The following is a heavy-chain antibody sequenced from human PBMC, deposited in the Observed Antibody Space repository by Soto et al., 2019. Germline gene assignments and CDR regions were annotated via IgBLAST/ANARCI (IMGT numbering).Heavy chain of an antibody. CDR3: ATDHGSYRVLDI. Sequence: ASVKVSCKDSGYTLTELSMHWVRLAPGKGLEWMGGFDPEDGETIYAQKFQGRVTMTEDTSTDTAYMELSSLRSEDMAVYYCATDHGSYRVLDIRGQVTTVTVS. J-gene: IGHJ3*02. D-gene: IGHD1-26*01. CDR1: GYTLTELS. V-gene: IGHV1-24*01. CDR2: FDPEDGET.